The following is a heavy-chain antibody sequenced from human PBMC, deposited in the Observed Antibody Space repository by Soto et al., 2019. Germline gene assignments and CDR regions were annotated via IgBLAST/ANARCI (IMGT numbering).Heavy chain of an antibody. CDR3: ARDLGVGAASDY. J-gene: IGHJ4*02. V-gene: IGHV1-46*01. CDR2: INPFDGSR. Sequence: ASVKVSCKASGYIFTSYYIHWVRQAPGQGLEWMGWINPFDGSRMFAQSFQGRVTITRDTSASTAYMELSSLRSEDTAVYYCARDLGVGAASDYWGQGTLVTAPQ. D-gene: IGHD1-26*01. CDR1: GYIFTSYY.